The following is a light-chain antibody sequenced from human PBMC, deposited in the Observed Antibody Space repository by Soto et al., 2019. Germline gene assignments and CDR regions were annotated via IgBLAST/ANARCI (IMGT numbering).Light chain of an antibody. J-gene: IGKJ5*01. CDR3: RQRSSWPST. V-gene: IGKV3-11*01. CDR2: DES. CDR1: QSVRSY. Sequence: EIVLTQSPATLSLSPGERATLSCRASQSVRSYLAWFQQKPGQAPRLLIYDESNRATGIPARFSGSGSGSDFTLSCISLESEAFSVYYCRQRSSWPSTFGQGTPLEIK.